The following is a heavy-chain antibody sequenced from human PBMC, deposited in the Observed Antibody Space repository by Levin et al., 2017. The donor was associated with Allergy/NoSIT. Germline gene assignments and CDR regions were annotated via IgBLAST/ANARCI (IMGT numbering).Heavy chain of an antibody. CDR1: GFTFSSYA. J-gene: IGHJ4*02. Sequence: HPGGSLRLSCVVSGFTFSSYALSWVRQAPGKGLEWVSGFSATDGSTQYIDPVKGRFSISRDNSRNTLYLQMNSLRADDTAVYDCARSSLAAAGTGAFDYWGQGTQVTVSS. CDR3: ARSSLAAAGTGAFDY. V-gene: IGHV3-23*01. CDR2: FSATDGST. D-gene: IGHD6-13*01.